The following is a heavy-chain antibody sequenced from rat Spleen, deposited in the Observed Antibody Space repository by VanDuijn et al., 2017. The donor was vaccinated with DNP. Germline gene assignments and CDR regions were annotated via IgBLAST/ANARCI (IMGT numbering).Heavy chain of an antibody. Sequence: EVQLVESGGGLVQPGRSLKLSCAASGFTFSNYDMAWVRQAPTKGLEWVASISPSGGSTYYRDSVKGRFTISRDNAKSTLYLQMDSLRSEDTATYYCVALIAALDAMDAWGQGTSVAVSS. D-gene: IGHD1-2*01. V-gene: IGHV5-19*01. CDR2: ISPSGGST. CDR3: VALIAALDAMDA. J-gene: IGHJ4*01. CDR1: GFTFSNYD.